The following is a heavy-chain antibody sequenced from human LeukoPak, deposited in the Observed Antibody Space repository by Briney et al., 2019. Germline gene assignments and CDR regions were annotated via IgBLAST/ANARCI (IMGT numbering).Heavy chain of an antibody. CDR1: GYTFTSYG. V-gene: IGHV1-18*01. Sequence: ASVKVSCKASGYTFTSYGISWVRQAPGQGLEWMGWISAYNGNTNYAQKLQGRVTMTTDTSTSTAYMELSSLRSEDTAVYYCARVRYSSGWYYFDYWGQGTLVTVSS. CDR2: ISAYNGNT. CDR3: ARVRYSSGWYYFDY. J-gene: IGHJ4*02. D-gene: IGHD6-19*01.